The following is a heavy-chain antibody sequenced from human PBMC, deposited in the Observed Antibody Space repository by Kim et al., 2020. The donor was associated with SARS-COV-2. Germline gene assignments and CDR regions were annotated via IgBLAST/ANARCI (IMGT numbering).Heavy chain of an antibody. V-gene: IGHV1-3*01. J-gene: IGHJ6*02. Sequence: ASVKVSCKASGYTFTSYAMHWVRQAPGQRLEWMGWINAGNGNTKYSQKFQGRVTITRDTSASTAYMELSSLRSEDTAVYYCARDTVTSRWYYYGMDVWGQGTTVTVSS. CDR3: ARDTVTSRWYYYGMDV. CDR2: INAGNGNT. CDR1: GYTFTSYA. D-gene: IGHD4-17*01.